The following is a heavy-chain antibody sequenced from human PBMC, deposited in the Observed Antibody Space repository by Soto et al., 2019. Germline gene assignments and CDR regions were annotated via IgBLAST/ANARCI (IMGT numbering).Heavy chain of an antibody. J-gene: IGHJ4*02. CDR2: IYYSGST. D-gene: IGHD5-18*01. CDR3: ARASDTAMVHFDY. V-gene: IGHV4-31*03. CDR1: GGSISSGGYY. Sequence: SLTCTVSGGSISSGGYYWSWIRQHPGKGLEWIGYIYYSGSTYYNPSLKSRVTISVDTSKNKFSLKLSSVTAADTAVYYCARASDTAMVHFDYRGQGTLVTVSS.